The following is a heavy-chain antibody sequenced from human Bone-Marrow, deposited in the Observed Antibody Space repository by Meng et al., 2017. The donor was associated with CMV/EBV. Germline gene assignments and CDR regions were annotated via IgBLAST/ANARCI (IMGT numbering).Heavy chain of an antibody. CDR1: GGSFSDHQ. Sequence: SETLSLTCAVYGGSFSDHQWTWIRQPPGKGLEWIGEINHSGTSKYNPSLKSRVTISVDTSKDQFSLKLSSVTAAGAAVYFCARSSDITGSLDYWGQGTLVTGSS. CDR2: INHSGTS. CDR3: ARSSDITGSLDY. J-gene: IGHJ4*02. D-gene: IGHD3-10*01. V-gene: IGHV4-34*01.